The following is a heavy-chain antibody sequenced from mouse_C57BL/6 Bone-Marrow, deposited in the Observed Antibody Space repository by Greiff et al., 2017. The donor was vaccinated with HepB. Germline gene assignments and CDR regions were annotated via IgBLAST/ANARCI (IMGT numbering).Heavy chain of an antibody. V-gene: IGHV1-53*01. CDR2: INPSNGGT. J-gene: IGHJ4*01. CDR3: ALPITTVVAPYAMDY. CDR1: GYTFTSYW. D-gene: IGHD1-1*01. Sequence: QVQLQQSGTELVKPGASVKLSCKASGYTFTSYWMHWVKQRPGQGLEWIGNINPSNGGTNYNEKFKSKATLTVDKSSSTAYMQLSSLTSEDSAVYYCALPITTVVAPYAMDYWGQGTSVTVSS.